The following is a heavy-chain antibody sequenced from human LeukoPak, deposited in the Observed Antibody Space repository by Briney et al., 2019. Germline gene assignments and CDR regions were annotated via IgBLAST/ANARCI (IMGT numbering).Heavy chain of an antibody. D-gene: IGHD1-26*01. Sequence: SETLSLTCAVYGGSFSGYYWSWIRQPPGKGLEWIGEINHSGSTNYNPSLKSRVTISVDTSKNQFSLKLSSVTAADTAVYYCARLGLVGAKSSSVGTRYFDYWGQGTLVTVSS. J-gene: IGHJ4*02. CDR2: INHSGST. V-gene: IGHV4-34*01. CDR1: GGSFSGYY. CDR3: ARLGLVGAKSSSVGTRYFDY.